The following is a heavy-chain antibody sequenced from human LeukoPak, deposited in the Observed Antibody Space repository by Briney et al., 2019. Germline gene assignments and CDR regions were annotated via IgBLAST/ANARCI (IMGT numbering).Heavy chain of an antibody. CDR2: ISSSSTI. CDR3: ARGTYCSSTSCLDY. V-gene: IGHV3-48*01. D-gene: IGHD2-2*01. CDR1: GFTFSSYS. Sequence: GGSLRLSXAASGFTFSSYSMNWVRQAPGKGLEWISYISSSSTIYYADSVKGRFTISRDNAKNSLYLQMNSLRAEDTAVYYCARGTYCSSTSCLDYWGQGTLVTVSS. J-gene: IGHJ4*02.